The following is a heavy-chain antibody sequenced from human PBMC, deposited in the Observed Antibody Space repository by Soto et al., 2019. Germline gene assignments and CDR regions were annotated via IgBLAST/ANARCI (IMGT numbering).Heavy chain of an antibody. D-gene: IGHD2-2*01. CDR2: VRQDGSEI. V-gene: IGHV3-7*01. CDR1: GFTFITYW. Sequence: GGSLRLSCAASGFTFITYWMSWVRPAPGKGLEWVATVRQDGSEIHYVDSVKGRFTISRDNAKNSLSLQMNSLRAEDTAVYYCARGCGSSSCTYYFDCWGQGTLVTVSS. J-gene: IGHJ4*02. CDR3: ARGCGSSSCTYYFDC.